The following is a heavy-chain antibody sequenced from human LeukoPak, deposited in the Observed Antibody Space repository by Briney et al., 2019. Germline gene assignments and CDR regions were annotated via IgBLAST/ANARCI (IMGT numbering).Heavy chain of an antibody. Sequence: GGSLRLSCAASGFTFSKYGMHWVRQAPGKGLEWLASIRYDASNAYYAESVKGRFTISRDNAKNTLYLEMNSLRGEDTAVYYCARDRFVELSLYYFDNWGQGNLVTVSS. J-gene: IGHJ4*02. V-gene: IGHV3-30*02. D-gene: IGHD3-10*01. CDR3: ARDRFVELSLYYFDN. CDR1: GFTFSKYG. CDR2: IRYDASNA.